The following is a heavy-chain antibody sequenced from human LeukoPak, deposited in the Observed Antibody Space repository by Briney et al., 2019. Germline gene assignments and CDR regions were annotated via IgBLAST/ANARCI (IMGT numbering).Heavy chain of an antibody. J-gene: IGHJ6*02. CDR1: GFTFSSYG. Sequence: GRSLRLSCAASGFTFSSYGMRWVRQAPGKGLEWVAVIWYDGSNKYYADSVKRLFTISRDNSKNTLYLQMNSLRAEDTAVYYCARDRVGYSSSRGSYYYYGMDVWGQGTTVTVSS. V-gene: IGHV3-33*01. CDR3: ARDRVGYSSSRGSYYYYGMDV. D-gene: IGHD6-13*01. CDR2: IWYDGSNK.